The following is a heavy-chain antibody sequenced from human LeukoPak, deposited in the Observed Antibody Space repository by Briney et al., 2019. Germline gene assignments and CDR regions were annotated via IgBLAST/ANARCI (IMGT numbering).Heavy chain of an antibody. V-gene: IGHV3-21*01. CDR2: ISSSSSYI. D-gene: IGHD4-17*01. Sequence: PGGSLRLSCAASGFTFSSYSMNWIRQAPGKGLEWVSSISSSSSYIYYADSVKGRFTISRDNAKNSLYLQMNSLRAEDTAVYYCARGWKTVTSSLRYWGQGTLVTVSS. J-gene: IGHJ4*02. CDR3: ARGWKTVTSSLRY. CDR1: GFTFSSYS.